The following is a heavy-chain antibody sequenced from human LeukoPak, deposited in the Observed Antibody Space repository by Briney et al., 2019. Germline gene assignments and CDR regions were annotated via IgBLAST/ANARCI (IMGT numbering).Heavy chain of an antibody. CDR3: AKDMVRYSGYDFVDY. Sequence: AQSLRRSGAAYAFTVDDKAMDWVGHDQGKGREGVCVISWDCGSTYYADSVKGRFTISRDKSKNSLYLQMNSLRAEDTALYYCAKDMVRYSGYDFVDYWGQGTLVTVSS. CDR1: AFTVDDKA. D-gene: IGHD5-12*01. V-gene: IGHV3-43D*04. CDR2: ISWDCGST. J-gene: IGHJ4*02.